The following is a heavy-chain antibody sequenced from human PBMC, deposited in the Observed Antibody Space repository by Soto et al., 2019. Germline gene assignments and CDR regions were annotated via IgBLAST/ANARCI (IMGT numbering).Heavy chain of an antibody. Sequence: EVQLLESGGGLVQPGGSLRLSCATSGFTFSNYAMSWVRQAPGKGLEWVSGISWNSGNIGYADSVKGRFTISRDNAKNSLYLQMNSRRAEDTALYYCAKAYLYCSGGSCYPGDFDYWGQGTLVTVSS. D-gene: IGHD2-15*01. J-gene: IGHJ4*02. CDR1: GFTFSNYA. CDR3: AKAYLYCSGGSCYPGDFDY. CDR2: ISWNSGNI. V-gene: IGHV3-9*01.